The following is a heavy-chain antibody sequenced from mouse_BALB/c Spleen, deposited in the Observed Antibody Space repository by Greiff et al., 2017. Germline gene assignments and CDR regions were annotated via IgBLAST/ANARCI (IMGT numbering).Heavy chain of an antibody. J-gene: IGHJ3*01. CDR3: AREDPTATSLLAY. CDR2: ISTYYGNT. CDR1: GYTFTDYA. D-gene: IGHD1-2*01. V-gene: IGHV1-67*01. Sequence: QVQLQQSGPELVRPGVSVKISCKGSGYTFTDYAMHWVKQSHAKSLEWIGVISTYYGNTNYNQKFKGKATMTVDKSSSTAYMELARLTSEDSAIYYCAREDPTATSLLAYWGQGTLVTVSA.